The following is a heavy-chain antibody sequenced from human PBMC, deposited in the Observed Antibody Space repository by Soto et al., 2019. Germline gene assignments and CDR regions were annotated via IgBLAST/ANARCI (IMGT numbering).Heavy chain of an antibody. V-gene: IGHV3-23*01. D-gene: IGHD6-19*01. Sequence: GGSLRLSCAASGFTFSSYAMSWVRQAPGKGLEWVSTISGNGVTTYYAGSVKGRFTISSDNSKDTLYLQLNSLRAEDTAVYYCAKMYSSGWYYEDYWGQGTLVTVSS. CDR3: AKMYSSGWYYEDY. CDR2: ISGNGVTT. J-gene: IGHJ4*02. CDR1: GFTFSSYA.